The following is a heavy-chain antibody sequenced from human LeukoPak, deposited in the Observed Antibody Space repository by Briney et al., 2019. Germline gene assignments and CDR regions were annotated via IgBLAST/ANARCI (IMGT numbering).Heavy chain of an antibody. CDR3: ARYGGQNISMKEAAYSFDR. D-gene: IGHD3-22*01. Sequence: PSETLSLTCTVSGGSISTKSYYWAWIRQPPGKGLEWIGSIFYSGHNYYNPSLKSRVTISVDTSKNQFSLRVSSVSAADTAIYYCARYGGQNISMKEAAYSFDRWGQGTLVTVSS. CDR1: GGSISTKSYY. J-gene: IGHJ4*02. V-gene: IGHV4-39*07. CDR2: IFYSGHN.